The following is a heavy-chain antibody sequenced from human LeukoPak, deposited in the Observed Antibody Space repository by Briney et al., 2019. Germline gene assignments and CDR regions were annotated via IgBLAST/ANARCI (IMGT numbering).Heavy chain of an antibody. D-gene: IGHD4-17*01. CDR2: ISAYNGNT. CDR1: GYTFTGYY. Sequence: SVKVSCKASGYTFTGYYMHWVRQAPGQGREWMGWISAYNGNTNYAQKLQGRVIMTTDTSTSTAYMELRSLRSDDTAVYYCASQIYGDSGGNWFDPWGQGTLVTVSS. V-gene: IGHV1-18*04. J-gene: IGHJ5*02. CDR3: ASQIYGDSGGNWFDP.